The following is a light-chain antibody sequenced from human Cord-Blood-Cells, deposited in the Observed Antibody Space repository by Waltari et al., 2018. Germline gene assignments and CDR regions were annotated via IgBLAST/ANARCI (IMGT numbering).Light chain of an antibody. V-gene: IGKV1-39*01. CDR3: QQSYSTPYT. Sequence: TQSPSSLSASVGDRXTITCRASQSISSYLNWYQQKPGKAPKLLIYAASSLQSGVPSRFSGSGSGTDFTLTISSLQPEDFATYYCQQSYSTPYTFGQGTKLEIK. CDR2: AAS. J-gene: IGKJ2*01. CDR1: QSISSY.